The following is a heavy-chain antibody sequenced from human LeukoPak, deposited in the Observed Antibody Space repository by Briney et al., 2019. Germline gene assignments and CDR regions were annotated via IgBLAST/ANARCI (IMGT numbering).Heavy chain of an antibody. CDR2: ISYDGSNK. V-gene: IGHV3-30-3*01. CDR1: GFTFSSYA. CDR3: GGRPRHYYYYMDV. Sequence: PGGSLRLSCAASGFTFSSYAMHWVRQAPGKGLEWVAVISYDGSNKYYADSVKGRFTISRDNPKHTLYLQMNSLRAEDTAVYYCGGRPRHYYYYMDVWGKGTTVTVSS. J-gene: IGHJ6*03.